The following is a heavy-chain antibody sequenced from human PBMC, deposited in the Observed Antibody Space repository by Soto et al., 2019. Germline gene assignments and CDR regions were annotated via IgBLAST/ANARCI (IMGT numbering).Heavy chain of an antibody. CDR2: INPNSGGP. Sequence: ASVKVSCKASGYTFTGYFIHWVRQAPGQGLEWMGWINPNSGGPNYARNFQGWVTLTRDTAITTAYMEFNRLRSDDTAVYYCAREAIVGGGMDVWGQGTTVTVSS. D-gene: IGHD2-15*01. V-gene: IGHV1-2*04. J-gene: IGHJ6*02. CDR3: AREAIVGGGMDV. CDR1: GYTFTGYF.